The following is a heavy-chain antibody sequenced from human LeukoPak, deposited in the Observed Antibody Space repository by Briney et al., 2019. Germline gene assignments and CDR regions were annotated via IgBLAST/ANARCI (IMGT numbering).Heavy chain of an antibody. Sequence: WESLTLSCVAPGCTISNARLCWVRLGPWQGMELDGRSSRTTDGATTDYPAPVKCRFTISRDHSRNTVYLQMDSLKSEDTAVYYCTPESTAWIEVWLSEGYYYYYMDVWGKGTTVTVS. V-gene: IGHV3-15*05. D-gene: IGHD5-18*01. CDR3: TPESTAWIEVWLSEGYYYYYMDV. CDR1: GCTISNAR. CDR2: SSRTTDGATT. J-gene: IGHJ6*03.